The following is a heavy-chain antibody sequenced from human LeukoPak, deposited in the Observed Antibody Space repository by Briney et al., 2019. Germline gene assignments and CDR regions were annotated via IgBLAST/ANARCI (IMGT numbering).Heavy chain of an antibody. V-gene: IGHV4-39*07. CDR1: GGSISSANYY. D-gene: IGHD3-10*01. CDR3: AREGSYYGSGSYIWFDP. Sequence: SETLSLTCTVSGGSISSANYYWGWIRQPSGKGLEWIGSVYNSGSTYYNPSLRSRVIVSLHMSQNQFSLRLTSVTAADTAIYYCAREGSYYGSGSYIWFDPWGQGTLVTVSS. CDR2: VYNSGST. J-gene: IGHJ5*02.